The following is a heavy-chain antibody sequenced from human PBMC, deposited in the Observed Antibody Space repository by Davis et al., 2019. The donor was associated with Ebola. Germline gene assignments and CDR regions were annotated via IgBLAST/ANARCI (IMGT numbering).Heavy chain of an antibody. CDR3: ARAQFPTTSDH. V-gene: IGHV1-18*01. CDR2: INPHNGNT. CDR1: GGTFSSYT. Sequence: AASVKVSCKASGGTFSSYTISWVRQAPGQGLEWMGWINPHNGNTNYAQNVQGRVTMTTDTSTSTAYMEVGILRSDDTAMYYCARAQFPTTSDHWGQGTLVTVSA. J-gene: IGHJ4*02. D-gene: IGHD1-1*01.